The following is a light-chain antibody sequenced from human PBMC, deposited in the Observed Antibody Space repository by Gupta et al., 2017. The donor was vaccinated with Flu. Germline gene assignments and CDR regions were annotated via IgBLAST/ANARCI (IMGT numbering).Light chain of an antibody. CDR3: AAWDDSLNVVV. CDR1: RSTIGTNS. J-gene: IGLJ2*01. V-gene: IGLV1-44*01. CDR2: SDN. Sequence: VLTQPPSASATPGHKVTISCSGTRSTIGTNSVNWYQQVPGTTPNLLIYSDNQRPAGVPDRFSGSKSGTSASLAIISLQAEDEATYYCAAWDDSLNVVVFGGGTNLTVL.